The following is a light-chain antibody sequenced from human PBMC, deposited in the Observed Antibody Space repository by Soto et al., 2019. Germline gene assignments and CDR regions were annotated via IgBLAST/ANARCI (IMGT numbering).Light chain of an antibody. CDR2: EVT. V-gene: IGLV2-8*01. J-gene: IGLJ1*01. CDR1: SSDVGANNY. Sequence: QSALTQPPSASGSPGQSVTISCTGTSSDVGANNYVSWYQQHPGKAPKLMIYEVTKRPSGVPDRFSGSKSGNTASLTVSGLQADDEADYYCSSYAGTNRVFGTGTNLTVL. CDR3: SSYAGTNRV.